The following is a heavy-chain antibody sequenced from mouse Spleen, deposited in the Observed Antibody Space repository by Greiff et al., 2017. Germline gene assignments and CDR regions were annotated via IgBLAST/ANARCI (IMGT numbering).Heavy chain of an antibody. J-gene: IGHJ3*01. CDR2: IYPGSGSI. CDR1: GYTFTGYS. CDR3: ARHKALLDSLAY. V-gene: IGHV1-62-2*01. Sequence: VQLQQSGAELVKPGASVKLSCKASGYTFTGYSIHWVKQRPGQGLEWIGWIYPGSGSIKYNEKFKGKATLTADKSSSTAYMELSRLTSEDSAVYFCARHKALLDSLAYWGQGTSVTVSA. D-gene: IGHD2-12*01.